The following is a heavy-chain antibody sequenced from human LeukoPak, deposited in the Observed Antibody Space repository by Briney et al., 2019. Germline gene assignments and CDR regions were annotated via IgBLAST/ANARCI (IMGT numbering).Heavy chain of an antibody. CDR1: GFTFSRYW. J-gene: IGHJ4*02. V-gene: IGHV3-74*01. D-gene: IGHD3-10*01. Sequence: SGGSLRLSCAASGFTFSRYWMHWVRQGPGKGLVWASRISDGSSTSYADSVKGRFTISRDNAKNTLYLQMNSLRAEDTAVYYCARERVMYYYGAGSPDYWGQGTLVTVSS. CDR2: ISDGSST. CDR3: ARERVMYYYGAGSPDY.